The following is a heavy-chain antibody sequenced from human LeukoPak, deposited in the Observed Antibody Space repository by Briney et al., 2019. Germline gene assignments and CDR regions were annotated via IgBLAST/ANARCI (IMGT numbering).Heavy chain of an antibody. J-gene: IGHJ3*02. CDR3: ARDESSGYSSRGVFDM. V-gene: IGHV3-48*04. CDR1: GFTFSNAW. CDR2: ISSSGSTM. D-gene: IGHD3-22*01. Sequence: GGSLRLSCEASGFTFSNAWMNWVRQAPGKGLEWVSYISSSGSTMYYADSVKGRFSISRDNAKNSLFLQMNSLRAEDTAVYYCARDESSGYSSRGVFDMWGQGTMVTVSS.